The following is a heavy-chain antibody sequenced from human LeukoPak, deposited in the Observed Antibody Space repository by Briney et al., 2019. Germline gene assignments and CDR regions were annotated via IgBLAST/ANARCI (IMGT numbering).Heavy chain of an antibody. CDR2: ISYDGSNK. CDR1: GFTFSSYG. CDR3: AKDQRMGITGTFDY. Sequence: GGSLRLSCAASGFTFSSYGMHWVRQAPGKGLEWVAVISYDGSNKYYADSVKGRFTISRDNSKNTLYLQMNSLRAEDTAVYYCAKDQRMGITGTFDYWGQGTLVTVSS. J-gene: IGHJ4*02. D-gene: IGHD1-7*01. V-gene: IGHV3-30*19.